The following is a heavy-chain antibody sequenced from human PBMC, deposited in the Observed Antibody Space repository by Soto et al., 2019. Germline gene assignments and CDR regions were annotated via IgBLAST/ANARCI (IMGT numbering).Heavy chain of an antibody. J-gene: IGHJ6*03. Sequence: ASVKVSCKASGYTFTSYAMHWVRQAPGQRLEWMGWINAGNGNTKYSQKFQGRVTITRETSASTAYMELSSLRSEDTAVYYCARDRRDTFADTAMKYYYYYYMDVWGKGTTVTVSS. CDR3: ARDRRDTFADTAMKYYYYYYMDV. D-gene: IGHD5-18*01. CDR1: GYTFTSYA. V-gene: IGHV1-3*01. CDR2: INAGNGNT.